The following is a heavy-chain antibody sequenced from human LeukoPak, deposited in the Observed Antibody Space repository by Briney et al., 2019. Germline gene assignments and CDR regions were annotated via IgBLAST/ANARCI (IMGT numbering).Heavy chain of an antibody. J-gene: IGHJ4*02. D-gene: IGHD2-21*02. Sequence: GASVKLSRKASGGTFSSYTISWVRQAPGQGLEWMGRIIPILGIANYAQKFQGRVTITADKSTSTAYMELSSLRSEDTAVCYCARGLGGDYAPHDYWGQGTLVTVSS. CDR3: ARGLGGDYAPHDY. CDR2: IIPILGIA. CDR1: GGTFSSYT. V-gene: IGHV1-69*02.